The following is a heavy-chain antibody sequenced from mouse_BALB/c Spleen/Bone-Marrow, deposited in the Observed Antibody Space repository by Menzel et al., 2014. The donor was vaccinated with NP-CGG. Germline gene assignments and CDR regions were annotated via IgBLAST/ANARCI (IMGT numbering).Heavy chain of an antibody. Sequence: EVMLVESGPSLVKPSQTLSLTCSVTGDSITSGYWNWVRKFPGNKLEYMGHISYSGSTYYNPSLKSRISITRDTSKNQYYLRMNSVTTEDTATYYCARYKGYYDHDGDYFDYWGQGTTLTVSS. CDR2: ISYSGST. D-gene: IGHD2-4*01. J-gene: IGHJ2*01. V-gene: IGHV3-8*02. CDR3: ARYKGYYDHDGDYFDY. CDR1: GDSITSGY.